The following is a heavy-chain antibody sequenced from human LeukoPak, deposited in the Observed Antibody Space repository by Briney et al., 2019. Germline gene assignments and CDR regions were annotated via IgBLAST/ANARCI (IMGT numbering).Heavy chain of an antibody. D-gene: IGHD3-22*01. CDR3: ARTYYYDSSLLGKHYYYYMDV. CDR1: GYTFTSYG. V-gene: IGHV1-18*01. Sequence: ASVKVSCKASGYTFTSYGISWVRQAPGQGLGWMGWISAYNGNTNYAQKLQGRVTMTTDTSTSTAYMELRSLRSDDTAVYYCARTYYYDSSLLGKHYYYYMDVWGKGTTVTISS. CDR2: ISAYNGNT. J-gene: IGHJ6*03.